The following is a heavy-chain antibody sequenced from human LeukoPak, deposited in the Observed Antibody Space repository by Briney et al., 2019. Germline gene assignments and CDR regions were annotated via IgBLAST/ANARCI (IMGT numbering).Heavy chain of an antibody. CDR3: ARASYDILTGYSKNWFDP. D-gene: IGHD3-9*01. Sequence: KSSETLSLTCTVSSGSISSSSYYWGWIRQPPGKGLEWIGSIYYSGSTYYNPSLKSRVTISVDTSKNQFSLKLSSVTAADTAVYYCARASYDILTGYSKNWFDPWGQGTLVTVSS. J-gene: IGHJ5*02. CDR2: IYYSGST. CDR1: SGSISSSSYY. V-gene: IGHV4-39*01.